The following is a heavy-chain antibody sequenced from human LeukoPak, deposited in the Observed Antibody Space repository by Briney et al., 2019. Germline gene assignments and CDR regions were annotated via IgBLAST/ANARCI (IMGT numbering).Heavy chain of an antibody. J-gene: IGHJ5*02. CDR2: IYWDDDK. V-gene: IGHV2-5*02. CDR3: AHTYCSGGSCYSVWFDP. CDR1: GFSLSTSGVG. D-gene: IGHD2-15*01. Sequence: SGPTLVKPTQTLTLTCTFSGFSLSTSGVGVGWIRQPPGKALEWLALIYWDDDKRYSPSLKSRLTITKDTSKNQVVLTVTNMDPVDTATYYCAHTYCSGGSCYSVWFDPWGQGTLVTVSS.